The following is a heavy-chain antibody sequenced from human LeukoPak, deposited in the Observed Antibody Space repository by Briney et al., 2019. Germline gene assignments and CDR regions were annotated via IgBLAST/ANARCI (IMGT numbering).Heavy chain of an antibody. V-gene: IGHV3-9*01. CDR2: ISWNSGSI. Sequence: GGSLRLSCAASGFSFDDYAMHWVRQAPGKGLEWVSGISWNSGSIGYADSVKGRFTISRDNAKNSLYLQMNSLRAEDTALYYCAKDIAYSSSWQLDYWGQGTLVTVSS. CDR3: AKDIAYSSSWQLDY. D-gene: IGHD6-13*01. J-gene: IGHJ4*02. CDR1: GFSFDDYA.